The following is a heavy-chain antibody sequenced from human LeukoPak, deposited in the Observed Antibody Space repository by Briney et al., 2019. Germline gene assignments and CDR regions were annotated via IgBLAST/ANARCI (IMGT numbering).Heavy chain of an antibody. CDR3: ARSYSSGWSPPDY. J-gene: IGHJ4*02. Sequence: SETLSLTCAVYGGSFSGYYWSWIRQPPGKGLEWIGEINHSGSTNYNPSLKSRVTISVDTSKNQFSLKLSSVTAADTAVYYCARSYSSGWSPPDYWGQGTLVTVSS. CDR2: INHSGST. D-gene: IGHD6-19*01. V-gene: IGHV4-34*01. CDR1: GGSFSGYY.